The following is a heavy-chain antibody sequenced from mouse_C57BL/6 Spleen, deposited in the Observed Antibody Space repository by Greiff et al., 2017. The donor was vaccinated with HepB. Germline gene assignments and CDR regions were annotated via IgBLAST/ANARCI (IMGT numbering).Heavy chain of an antibody. D-gene: IGHD2-3*01. CDR1: GFTFSDYY. V-gene: IGHV5-12*01. CDR3: ARQRGWLQYFDY. CDR2: ISNGGGST. J-gene: IGHJ2*01. Sequence: EVMLVESGGGLVQPGGSLKLSCAASGFTFSDYYMYWVRQTPEKRLEWVEYISNGGGSTYYPDTVKGRFTISRDNAKNTLYLQMSRLKSEDTAMYYCARQRGWLQYFDYWGQGTTLTVSS.